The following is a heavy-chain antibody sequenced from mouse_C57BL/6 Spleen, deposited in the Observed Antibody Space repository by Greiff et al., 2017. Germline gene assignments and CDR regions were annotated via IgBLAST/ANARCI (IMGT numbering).Heavy chain of an antibody. D-gene: IGHD1-1*01. CDR2: LSSGGDYL. J-gene: IGHJ3*01. CDR1: GFTFSSYA. Sequence: EVKLEESGEGLVKPGGSLKLSCAASGFTFSSYAMSWVRQTPEKRLEWVAYLSSGGDYLYYADTVKGRFTISRDNARNTLYLQMSSLKSEDTAMYYCTREGYGCSYAAYWGQGTLVTVSA. V-gene: IGHV5-9-1*02. CDR3: TREGYGCSYAAY.